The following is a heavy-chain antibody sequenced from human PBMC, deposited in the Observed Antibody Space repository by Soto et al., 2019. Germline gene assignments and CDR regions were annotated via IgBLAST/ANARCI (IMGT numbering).Heavy chain of an antibody. V-gene: IGHV1-46*01. CDR3: AAVVTGDAFDI. Sequence: QVQLVQSGAEVKKPGASVKVSCKASGYTFTSYYMHWVRQAPGQGLEWMGIINPSGGSTSYAQKFQSRVTMTRDTSTSTVYMELSSLRSEDTAVYYCAAVVTGDAFDIWGQGTMVTVSS. J-gene: IGHJ3*02. CDR1: GYTFTSYY. D-gene: IGHD2-15*01. CDR2: INPSGGST.